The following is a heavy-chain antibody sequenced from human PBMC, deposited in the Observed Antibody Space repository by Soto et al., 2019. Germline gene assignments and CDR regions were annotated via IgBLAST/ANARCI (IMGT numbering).Heavy chain of an antibody. CDR3: ARGGYYGSGSFYYYGMDV. V-gene: IGHV3-21*01. CDR2: ISSSSSYI. Sequence: EVQLVESGGGLVKPGGSLRLSCAASGFTFSSYSMNWVRQAPGKGLEWVSSISSSSSYIYYADSVKGRFTISRDNAKNSLYLQMNSLRAEDTAVYYCARGGYYGSGSFYYYGMDVWGQGTTVTVSS. D-gene: IGHD3-10*01. J-gene: IGHJ6*02. CDR1: GFTFSSYS.